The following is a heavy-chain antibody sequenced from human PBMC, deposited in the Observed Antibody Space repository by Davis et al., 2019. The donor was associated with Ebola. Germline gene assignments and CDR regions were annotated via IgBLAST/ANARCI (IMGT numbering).Heavy chain of an antibody. Sequence: HSQTLSLTCAISGDSVPSGGWNWIRQSPSRGLEWLGRTYYNSKWYNDYAASVKSRIIINPDTSKNQFSLQLNSVTPEDTAVYYCARGWLRGYLDYWGQGTLVTVSS. CDR3: ARGWLRGYLDY. CDR1: GDSVPSGG. CDR2: TYYNSKWYN. J-gene: IGHJ4*02. D-gene: IGHD3-3*01. V-gene: IGHV6-1*01.